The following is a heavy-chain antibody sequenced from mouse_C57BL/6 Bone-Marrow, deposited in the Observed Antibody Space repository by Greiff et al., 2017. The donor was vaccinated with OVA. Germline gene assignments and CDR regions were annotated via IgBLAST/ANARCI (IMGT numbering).Heavy chain of an antibody. V-gene: IGHV1-64*01. CDR3: ARRKSSNYFFDD. D-gene: IGHD2-5*01. CDR2: IHPKSGCT. CDR1: GYTFTSYW. Sequence: VQLQQSGAELVKPGASVKLSCKASGYTFTSYWMHWVKQRPGQGLEWIGMIHPKSGCTNYNEKFKSKATLTVDKSSSTAYMQLSSLTSEDSAVYYCARRKSSNYFFDDWGQGTTLTVSS. J-gene: IGHJ2*01.